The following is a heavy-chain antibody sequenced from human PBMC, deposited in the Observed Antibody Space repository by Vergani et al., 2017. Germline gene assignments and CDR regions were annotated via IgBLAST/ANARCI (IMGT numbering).Heavy chain of an antibody. CDR2: ISAYNGNT. J-gene: IGHJ6*02. CDR3: ARDLGFKSSLYYYYGMDV. V-gene: IGHV1-18*01. CDR1: GYTFTSYG. Sequence: QVQLVQSGAEVRKPGASVKVSCKASGYTFTSYGISWVRQAPGQGLEWMGWISAYNGNTNYAQKLQGRVTVTTDTSTSTAYMELRSLRSDDTAVYYCARDLGFKSSLYYYYGMDVWGQGTTVTVSS. D-gene: IGHD3-10*01.